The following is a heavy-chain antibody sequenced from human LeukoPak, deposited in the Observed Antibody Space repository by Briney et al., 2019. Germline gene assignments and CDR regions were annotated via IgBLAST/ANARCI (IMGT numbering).Heavy chain of an antibody. Sequence: GESLKISCKGSGYSFTSYWIGWVRQMPGKGLEWMGRIDPSDSETNYSPSFQGHVTISADKSISTAYLQWSSLKASDTAMYYCARLYCSGGRCYSDWYFDLWGRGTLVTVSS. CDR2: IDPSDSET. J-gene: IGHJ2*01. CDR1: GYSFTSYW. V-gene: IGHV5-10-1*01. D-gene: IGHD2-15*01. CDR3: ARLYCSGGRCYSDWYFDL.